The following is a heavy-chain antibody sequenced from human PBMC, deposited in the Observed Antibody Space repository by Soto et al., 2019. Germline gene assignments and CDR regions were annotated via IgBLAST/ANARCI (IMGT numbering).Heavy chain of an antibody. Sequence: QVQLQESGPGLVKPSETLSLTCTVSGGSISSYYWSWIRQPAGKGLEWIGRIYTSGSTNYNPSLKSRVTMAVDTSKNQFSLKLSSVTAADTAVYYCARERGYSSSWLNWFDPWGQGTLVTVSS. CDR1: GGSISSYY. J-gene: IGHJ5*02. CDR2: IYTSGST. V-gene: IGHV4-4*07. D-gene: IGHD6-13*01. CDR3: ARERGYSSSWLNWFDP.